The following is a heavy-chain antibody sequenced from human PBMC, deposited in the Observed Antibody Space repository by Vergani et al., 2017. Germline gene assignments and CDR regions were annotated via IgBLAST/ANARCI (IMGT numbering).Heavy chain of an antibody. Sequence: QVQLVQSGAEVKKPGSSVKVSCKASGYTFTSYGISWVRQAPGQGLEWMGWINTNTGNPAYAQGFRGRFVFSLDTSVNTAYLQINNLKSDDTAVYYCAKDTLEAVDCDDWGQGTLVTVSS. V-gene: IGHV7-4-1*02. D-gene: IGHD2-21*01. J-gene: IGHJ4*02. CDR2: INTNTGNP. CDR1: GYTFTSYG. CDR3: AKDTLEAVDCDD.